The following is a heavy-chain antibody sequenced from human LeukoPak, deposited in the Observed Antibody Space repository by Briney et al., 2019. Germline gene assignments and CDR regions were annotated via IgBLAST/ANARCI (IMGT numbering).Heavy chain of an antibody. Sequence: SETLSLTCTVSSGSISSYYWSWIRQPAGKGLEWIGRIYTSGSTNYNPSLKSRVTMSVDTSKNQFSLKLSSVTAADTAVYYCARDLTYYDSSGLNYRGQGTLVTVSS. J-gene: IGHJ4*02. CDR2: IYTSGST. V-gene: IGHV4-4*07. D-gene: IGHD3-22*01. CDR3: ARDLTYYDSSGLNY. CDR1: SGSISSYY.